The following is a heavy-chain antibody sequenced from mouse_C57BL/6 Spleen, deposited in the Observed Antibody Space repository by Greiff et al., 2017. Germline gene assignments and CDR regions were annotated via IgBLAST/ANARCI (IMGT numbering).Heavy chain of an antibody. Sequence: VKLVESGAELVRPGASVTLSCKASGYTFTDYEMHWVKQTPVHGLEWIGAIDPETGGTAYNQKFKGKDILTADKSSSTAYMELRSLTSEDSAVYYCTRPVDDWGQGTTLTVSS. J-gene: IGHJ2*01. V-gene: IGHV1-15*01. CDR1: GYTFTDYE. CDR2: IDPETGGT. CDR3: TRPVDD.